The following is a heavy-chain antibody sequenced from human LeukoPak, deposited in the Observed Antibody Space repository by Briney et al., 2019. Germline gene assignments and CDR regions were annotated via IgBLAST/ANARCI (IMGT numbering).Heavy chain of an antibody. J-gene: IGHJ3*02. CDR3: ATVPGELSPFDAFDI. CDR1: GFTFSSYA. V-gene: IGHV3-23*01. Sequence: GGSLRLSCAASGFTFSSYAMSWVRQPPGKGLEWVSGISGSGDNTYYADSVKGRFTISRDNSKNTLYLQMNSLRAEDTAVYYCATVPGELSPFDAFDIWGQGTMVTVSS. D-gene: IGHD3-16*02. CDR2: ISGSGDNT.